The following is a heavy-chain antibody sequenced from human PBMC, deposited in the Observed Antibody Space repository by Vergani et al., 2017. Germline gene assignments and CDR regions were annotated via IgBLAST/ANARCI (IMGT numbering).Heavy chain of an antibody. J-gene: IGHJ6*03. V-gene: IGHV1-8*01. D-gene: IGHD1-26*01. CDR3: ARXPPGGVVYYYYMDV. Sequence: QVQLVQSGAEVKKPGASLKVSCKASGYIFTSYDINWVLQATAQGLEWMGWMNPNSGNTGYAQRFQGRVTMTRNTSISTGYMELSSLRSEDTAVYYCARXPPGGVVYYYYMDVWGKGTTVTVSS. CDR2: MNPNSGNT. CDR1: GYIFTSYD.